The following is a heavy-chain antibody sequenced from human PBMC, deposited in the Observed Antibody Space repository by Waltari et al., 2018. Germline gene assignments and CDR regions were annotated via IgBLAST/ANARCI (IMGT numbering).Heavy chain of an antibody. V-gene: IGHV5-10-1*01. CDR2: IDPSDSYT. Sequence: EVHLVQSGAEGKKPGESLRISCKGSGSTFSYPCTLWVRQVPGGSLEWMGKIDPSDSYTTYSPSFEGHVTFSSDKSINTAYLQWSSLKPSDTAIYYCARRGVAAMGGGSSWFDPWGRGTLVIVSS. J-gene: IGHJ5*02. D-gene: IGHD3-16*01. CDR1: GSTFSYPC. CDR3: ARRGVAAMGGGSSWFDP.